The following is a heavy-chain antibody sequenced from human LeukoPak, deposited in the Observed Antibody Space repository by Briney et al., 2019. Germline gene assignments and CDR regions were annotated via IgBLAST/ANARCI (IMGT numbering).Heavy chain of an antibody. V-gene: IGHV4-31*03. CDR1: GGSISSGGYY. J-gene: IGHJ6*02. D-gene: IGHD6-13*01. CDR3: ARGYSSSWPHYYYYGMDV. CDR2: IYYSGST. Sequence: PSETLSLTCTVSGGSISSGGYYWSWIRQHPGKGLEWIGYIYYSGSTYYNPSLKSRVTISVDTSKNQSSLKLSSVTAADTAVYYCARGYSSSWPHYYYYGMDVWGQGTTVTVSS.